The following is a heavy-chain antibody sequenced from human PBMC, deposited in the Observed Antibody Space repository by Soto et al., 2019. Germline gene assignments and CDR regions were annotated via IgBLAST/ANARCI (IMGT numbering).Heavy chain of an antibody. CDR2: IYYRGST. CDR1: DGSITGGGYY. Sequence: TLSLTCSVSDGSITGGGYYWSWIRQHPAKGLELIGSIYYRGSTYYNPSLRSRGTISLDPSQARLSLRLTSLTAADTATYYCARGASGTYYXWCQGTLVTVSX. CDR3: ARGASGTYYX. J-gene: IGHJ4*02. D-gene: IGHD3-10*01. V-gene: IGHV4-31*02.